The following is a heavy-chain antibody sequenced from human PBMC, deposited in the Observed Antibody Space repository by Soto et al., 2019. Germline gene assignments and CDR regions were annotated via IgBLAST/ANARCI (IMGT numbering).Heavy chain of an antibody. CDR3: ARDDEGGSYCDLGY. CDR2: ISGSGGST. D-gene: IGHD3-10*01. V-gene: IGHV3-23*01. J-gene: IGHJ4*02. CDR1: GFTFSSYA. Sequence: GGSLRLSCAGSGFTFSSYAMSWVRQAPGKGLEWVSAISGSGGSTYYADSVKGRFTISRDNSKNTLYLQMNSLRTEDTAIYYCARDDEGGSYCDLGYWGQGTLVTVS.